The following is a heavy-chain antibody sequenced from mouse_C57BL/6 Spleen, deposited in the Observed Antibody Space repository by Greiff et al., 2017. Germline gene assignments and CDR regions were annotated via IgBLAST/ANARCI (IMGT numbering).Heavy chain of an antibody. J-gene: IGHJ4*01. CDR3: ARDKGNYAMDY. Sequence: EVQRVESGGGLVQPGGSLSLSCAASGFTFTDYYMSWVRQPPGKALEWLGFIRNKANGYPTEYSASVKGRFTISRDNSQSILYLQMNALRAEDSATYYCARDKGNYAMDYWGQGTSVTVSS. V-gene: IGHV7-3*01. CDR2: IRNKANGYPT. CDR1: GFTFTDYY.